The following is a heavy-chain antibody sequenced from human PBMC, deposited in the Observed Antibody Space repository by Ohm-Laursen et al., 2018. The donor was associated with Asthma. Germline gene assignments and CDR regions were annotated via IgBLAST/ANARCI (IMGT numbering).Heavy chain of an antibody. Sequence: SLRLSCAASGFTFSSYSMNWVRQAPGKGLEWVSYISSSSSTIYYADSVKGRFTISRDNSKNTLYLQMNSLRAEDTAVYYCARERGGYGDYESVDFDYWGQGTLVTVSS. J-gene: IGHJ4*02. CDR2: ISSSSSTI. CDR3: ARERGGYGDYESVDFDY. V-gene: IGHV3-48*01. CDR1: GFTFSSYS. D-gene: IGHD4-17*01.